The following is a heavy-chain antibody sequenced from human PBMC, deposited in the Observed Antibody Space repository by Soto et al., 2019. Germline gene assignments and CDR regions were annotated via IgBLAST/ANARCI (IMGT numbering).Heavy chain of an antibody. CDR3: ARDREYYYDSSGNYYYHYGIDV. Sequence: QVQLVESGAEVKKPGASVKVSCKASGYTFTNYGISWVRQAPGLGLEWMGWISGYNGNTKYAQKVQGRVTMTTDTPTNTAYMDLRSLRSDDTAVYYCARDREYYYDSSGNYYYHYGIDVWGQGTTVTVS. CDR1: GYTFTNYG. D-gene: IGHD3-22*01. CDR2: ISGYNGNT. J-gene: IGHJ6*02. V-gene: IGHV1-18*04.